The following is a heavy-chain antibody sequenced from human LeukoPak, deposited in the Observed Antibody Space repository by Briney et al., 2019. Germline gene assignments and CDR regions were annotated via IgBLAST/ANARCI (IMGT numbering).Heavy chain of an antibody. CDR2: ISGTGDGA. V-gene: IGHV3-23*01. Sequence: PGGSLRLSCTASGFTFSSYGMSWVRQAPGRGLDWVSAISGTGDGAYYADSVKGRFTISRDNSRSTLYLQMNSLRADDTALYYCAKAGYGYSFDYWGQGILVTVSS. J-gene: IGHJ4*02. CDR1: GFTFSSYG. CDR3: AKAGYGYSFDY. D-gene: IGHD2-21*01.